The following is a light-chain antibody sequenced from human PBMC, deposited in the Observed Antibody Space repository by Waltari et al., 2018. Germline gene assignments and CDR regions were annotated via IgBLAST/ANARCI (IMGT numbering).Light chain of an antibody. Sequence: EIVLTQSPGTLSLSPVERATLSCRASQSVSSNYLGWYQQKPGQAPRLLIHGASSRATGIPDRFSGSGSGADFTLTISRLEPEDFAVYYCQQYGSSPRTFGQGTKVEIK. J-gene: IGKJ1*01. CDR3: QQYGSSPRT. V-gene: IGKV3-20*01. CDR1: QSVSSNY. CDR2: GAS.